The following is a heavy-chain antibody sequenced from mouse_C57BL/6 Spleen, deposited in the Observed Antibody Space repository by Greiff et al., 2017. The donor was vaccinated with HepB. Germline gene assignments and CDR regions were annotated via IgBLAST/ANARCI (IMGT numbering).Heavy chain of an antibody. CDR3: ARAGDGYPYYAMDY. CDR1: GYTFTSYW. D-gene: IGHD2-3*01. Sequence: QVQLQQPGAELVKPGASVKMSCKASGYTFTSYWITWVKQRPGQGLEWIGDIYPGSGSTNYNEKFKSKATLTVDTSSSTAYMQLSSLTSEDSAVYYCARAGDGYPYYAMDYWGQGTSVTVSS. CDR2: IYPGSGST. V-gene: IGHV1-55*01. J-gene: IGHJ4*01.